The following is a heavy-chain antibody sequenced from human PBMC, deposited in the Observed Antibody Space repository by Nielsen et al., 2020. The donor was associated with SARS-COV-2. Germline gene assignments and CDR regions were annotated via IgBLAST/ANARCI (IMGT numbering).Heavy chain of an antibody. D-gene: IGHD6-19*01. Sequence: SGPTLVKPTETLALTCTVSGFSLSNARMGVSWIRQPPGKALEWLAHIFSNDEKSYSTSLKSRLTISKDTSKSQVVLTMTNMDPVDTATYYCARSYSSGWYRYCYYYYMDVWGKGTTVTVSS. V-gene: IGHV2-26*01. CDR2: IFSNDEK. CDR3: ARSYSSGWYRYCYYYYMDV. CDR1: GFSLSNARMG. J-gene: IGHJ6*03.